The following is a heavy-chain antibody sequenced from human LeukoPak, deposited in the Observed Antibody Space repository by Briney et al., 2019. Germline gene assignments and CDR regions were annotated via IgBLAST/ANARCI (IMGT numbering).Heavy chain of an antibody. V-gene: IGHV3-30*18. CDR1: GFTFSSYG. D-gene: IGHD3-22*01. J-gene: IGHJ3*02. Sequence: GGSLRLSCAASGFTFSSYGMNWVRQAPGKGLEWVAVISYDGSNKYYADSVKGRFTISRDNSKNTLYLQMNSLRAEDTAVYYCAKDGSSGYYPYAFDIWGQGTKVTVSS. CDR3: AKDGSSGYYPYAFDI. CDR2: ISYDGSNK.